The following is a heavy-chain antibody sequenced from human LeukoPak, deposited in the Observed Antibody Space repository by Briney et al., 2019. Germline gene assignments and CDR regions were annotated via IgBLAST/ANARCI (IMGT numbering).Heavy chain of an antibody. CDR3: ARVGEYSSSPLDY. J-gene: IGHJ4*02. D-gene: IGHD6-6*01. CDR1: GFTVSSNY. Sequence: GGSLRLSCAASGFTVSSNYMSWVRQAPGKGLEWVSVIYSGGSTYYADSVKGRFTISRDNSKNTLYLQMNSLRAEDTAVYYCARVGEYSSSPLDYWGQGTLVTVSS. CDR2: IYSGGST. V-gene: IGHV3-53*01.